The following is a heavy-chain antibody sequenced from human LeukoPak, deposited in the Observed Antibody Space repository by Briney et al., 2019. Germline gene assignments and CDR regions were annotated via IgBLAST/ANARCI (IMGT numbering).Heavy chain of an antibody. CDR3: ARGDYYDSSGTDYYYYYMDV. V-gene: IGHV4-34*01. CDR1: GESFSGYY. D-gene: IGHD3-22*01. J-gene: IGHJ6*03. Sequence: SETLSLTCAVYGESFSGYYWNWIRQPPGKGLGWIGEINHSGSTNYNPSLKSRVTISLDTSKNHFSLKLSSVTAADTAVYYCARGDYYDSSGTDYYYYYMDVWGKGTTVTVSS. CDR2: INHSGST.